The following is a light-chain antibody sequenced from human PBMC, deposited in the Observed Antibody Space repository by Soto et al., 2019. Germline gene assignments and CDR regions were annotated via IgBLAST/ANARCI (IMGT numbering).Light chain of an antibody. Sequence: EIVMTQSPGTLSVSSGERATLSCRASQSINSDLAWYQQKPGQAPRLLIYEASSRATGFPARFSGSGSGTDFTLTISSLQSEDFAVYHCQQYHNRPFTFGPGTKVDIK. CDR2: EAS. J-gene: IGKJ3*01. V-gene: IGKV3-15*01. CDR3: QQYHNRPFT. CDR1: QSINSD.